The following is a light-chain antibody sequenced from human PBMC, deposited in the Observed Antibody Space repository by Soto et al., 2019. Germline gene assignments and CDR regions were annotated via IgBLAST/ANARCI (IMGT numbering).Light chain of an antibody. Sequence: QSALTQPPSASGSPGQSVTISCTGTSSDVGGHNYVSWFQQHPGKAPKLIIHEVNQRPSGVPDRFSGSKSGNTASLTVSGLQAEDEGTYYCSSYGGYNNVVFGTGTKLTVL. V-gene: IGLV2-8*01. CDR1: SSDVGGHNY. CDR2: EVN. CDR3: SSYGGYNNVV. J-gene: IGLJ1*01.